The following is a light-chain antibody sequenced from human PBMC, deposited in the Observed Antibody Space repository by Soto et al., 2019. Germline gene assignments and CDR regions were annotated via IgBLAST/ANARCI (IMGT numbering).Light chain of an antibody. CDR1: QDISRW. V-gene: IGKV1-12*01. CDR3: QQANSFPHT. J-gene: IGKJ4*01. Sequence: DFPMTQSPSSVSASVGDRVIITCRASQDISRWLAWYQQKPGKAPQLLIYATSTLHSGVPSRFSGSGSGTDFTLTISSLPPEDFATYYCQQANSFPHTLGGGTRVEI. CDR2: ATS.